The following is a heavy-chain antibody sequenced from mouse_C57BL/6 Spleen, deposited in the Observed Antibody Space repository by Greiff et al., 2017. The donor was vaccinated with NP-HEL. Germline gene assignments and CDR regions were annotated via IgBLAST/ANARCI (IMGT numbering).Heavy chain of an antibody. J-gene: IGHJ4*01. CDR1: GYTFTSYG. D-gene: IGHD2-5*01. V-gene: IGHV1-81*01. CDR2: IYPRSGNT. Sequence: QVQLKESGAELARPGASVKLSCKASGYTFTSYGISWVKQRTGQGLEWIGEIYPRSGNTYYNEKFKGKATLTADKSSSTAYMELRSLTSEDSAVYFCAREGVYSNYTNYAMDYWGQGTSVTVSS. CDR3: AREGVYSNYTNYAMDY.